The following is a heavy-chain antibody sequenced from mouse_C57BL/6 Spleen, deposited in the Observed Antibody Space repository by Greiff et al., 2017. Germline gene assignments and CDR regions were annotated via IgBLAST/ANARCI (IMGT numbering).Heavy chain of an antibody. CDR2: IDPSDSET. V-gene: IGHV1-52*01. J-gene: IGHJ4*01. Sequence: QVQLQQPGAELVRPGSSVKLSCKASGYTFTSYWMHWVKQRPIQGLEWIGNIDPSDSETHYNQKFKDKATLTVDKSSSAAYMQLSSLTSEDSAVYDCARYYRDAMDYWGQGTSVTVSS. CDR3: ARYYRDAMDY. CDR1: GYTFTSYW. D-gene: IGHD2-14*01.